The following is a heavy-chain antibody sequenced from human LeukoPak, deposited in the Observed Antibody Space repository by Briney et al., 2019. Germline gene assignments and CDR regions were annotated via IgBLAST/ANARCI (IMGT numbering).Heavy chain of an antibody. V-gene: IGHV3-30*02. J-gene: IGHJ6*03. CDR3: ARDPEYSRSNYYYYSYMDV. CDR1: GFTFSSYG. Sequence: PGGSLRLSCAASGFTFSSYGMHWVRQAPGKGLEWVAFVRYDESKKYYADSVKGRFTISRDNSRNTLSLQMNSLRADDTAVYYCARDPEYSRSNYYYYSYMDVWGKGTTVTVSS. CDR2: VRYDESKK. D-gene: IGHD6-6*01.